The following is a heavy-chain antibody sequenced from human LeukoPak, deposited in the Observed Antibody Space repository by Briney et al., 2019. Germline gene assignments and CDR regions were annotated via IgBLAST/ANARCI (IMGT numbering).Heavy chain of an antibody. CDR1: GGTFSSYG. J-gene: IGHJ1*01. Sequence: GASVKVSCKASGGTFSSYGISWVRQAPGQGLEWMGGIIPIFGTANYAQKFQGRVTITADESTSTAYMELSSLRSEDTAVYYCASRPYDSSGYYGYFQHWGQGTLVTVSS. CDR2: IIPIFGTA. CDR3: ASRPYDSSGYYGYFQH. D-gene: IGHD3-22*01. V-gene: IGHV1-69*13.